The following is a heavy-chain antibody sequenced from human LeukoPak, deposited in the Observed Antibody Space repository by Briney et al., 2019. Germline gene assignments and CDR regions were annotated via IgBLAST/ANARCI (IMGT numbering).Heavy chain of an antibody. CDR1: GFTFSSYA. CDR2: ISYDGSNK. CDR3: ARASMAAADY. V-gene: IGHV3-30*04. Sequence: GRSLRLSCAASGFTFSSYAMHWVRQAPGKGLEWVAVISYDGSNKYYADSVKGRFTISRDDSKNTLYLQMNSLRAEDTAVYYCARASMAAADYWGQGTLVTVSS. D-gene: IGHD2/OR15-2a*01. J-gene: IGHJ4*02.